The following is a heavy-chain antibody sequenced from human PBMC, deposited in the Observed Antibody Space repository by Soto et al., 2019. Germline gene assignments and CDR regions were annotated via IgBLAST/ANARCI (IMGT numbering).Heavy chain of an antibody. CDR3: AHYVSASPARWFDP. J-gene: IGHJ5*02. CDR1: GLSLSTSGEA. CDR2: IYWDDDK. D-gene: IGHD3-10*01. V-gene: IGHV2-5*02. Sequence: QITLKESGPTLVKPTQTLTLTCSFSGLSLSTSGEAVGWIRQPPGKALEWLALIYWDDDKFFNPTLKTRLTITKDTSKNQVVLTLTNMDPVDTATYSCAHYVSASPARWFDPWGQGVLVTVSS.